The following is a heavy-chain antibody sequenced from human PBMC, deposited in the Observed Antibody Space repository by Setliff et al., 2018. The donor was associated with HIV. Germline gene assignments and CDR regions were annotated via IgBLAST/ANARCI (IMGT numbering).Heavy chain of an antibody. CDR3: ARALRGSGEDY. V-gene: IGHV3-11*01. D-gene: IGHD3-10*01. J-gene: IGHJ4*02. CDR1: GFSFSDYY. CDR2: ISTTGKI. Sequence: PGGSLRLSCVGSGFSFSDYYMSWIRQSPGKGLEWISHISTTGKIYYAESVKGRFTISRDNARNSGFLQMNSLRVEDTAVYYCARALRGSGEDYWGQGTLVTVSS.